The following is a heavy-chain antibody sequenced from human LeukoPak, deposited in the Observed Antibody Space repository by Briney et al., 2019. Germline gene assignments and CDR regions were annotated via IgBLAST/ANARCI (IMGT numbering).Heavy chain of an antibody. CDR3: ATGHSYGYDY. J-gene: IGHJ4*02. CDR1: GLTFSDFW. Sequence: GGSLRLSCAASGLTFSDFWIHWVRQPPGKGLVWVALVKGDGRTTIYADSVKGRFTISRDNAKNTLYLQMNSLRADDSGVYYCATGHSYGYDYWGQGVLVTVSS. D-gene: IGHD5-18*01. V-gene: IGHV3-74*01. CDR2: VKGDGRTT.